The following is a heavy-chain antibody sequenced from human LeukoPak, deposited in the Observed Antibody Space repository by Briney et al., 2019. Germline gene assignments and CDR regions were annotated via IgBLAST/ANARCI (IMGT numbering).Heavy chain of an antibody. CDR2: IYYSGST. V-gene: IGHV4-59*01. Sequence: SETLSLTCTVSGVSISSYYWSWIRQPPGKGLEWFGYIYYSGSTNYNPSLKSRVTISVDTPKNQFSLKLSSVTAADTAVYYCARDYYDSSGYYHIDYWGQGTLVTVSS. CDR3: ARDYYDSSGYYHIDY. D-gene: IGHD3-22*01. CDR1: GVSISSYY. J-gene: IGHJ4*02.